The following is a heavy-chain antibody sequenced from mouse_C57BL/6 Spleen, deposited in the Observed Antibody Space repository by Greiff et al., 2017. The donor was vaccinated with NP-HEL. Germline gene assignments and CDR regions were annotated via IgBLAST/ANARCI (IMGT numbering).Heavy chain of an antibody. D-gene: IGHD4-1*01. CDR1: GYTFTSYW. J-gene: IGHJ4*01. CDR3: ARERLTGEAMDY. V-gene: IGHV1-64*01. CDR2: IHPNSGST. Sequence: VQLQQSGAELVKPGASVKLSCKASGYTFTSYWMHWVKQRPGQGLEWIGMIHPNSGSTNYNEKFKSKATLTVDKSSSTAYMQLSSLTSEDSAVYYCARERLTGEAMDYWGQGTSVTVSS.